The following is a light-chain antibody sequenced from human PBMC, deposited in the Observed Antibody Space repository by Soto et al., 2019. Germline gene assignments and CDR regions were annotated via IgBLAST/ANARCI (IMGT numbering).Light chain of an antibody. Sequence: DIQLTQSPSFLSASVGDRVTITCRASQGIRTYLAWYQQKPGKVPNLLVYAASTLQSGVPSRFSGSGSGTEFTLTISSLQHEDFASYYCQPLNHYPLPFGGGNKVEI. CDR3: QPLNHYPLP. CDR2: AAS. J-gene: IGKJ4*01. CDR1: QGIRTY. V-gene: IGKV1-9*01.